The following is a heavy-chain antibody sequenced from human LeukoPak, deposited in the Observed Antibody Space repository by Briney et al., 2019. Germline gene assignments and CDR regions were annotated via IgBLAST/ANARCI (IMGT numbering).Heavy chain of an antibody. CDR2: ISYDGSNK. CDR1: GFTFSSYA. Sequence: PGRSLRLSCAASGFTFSSYAMYWVRQAPGKGLEWVAVISYDGSNKYYADSVKGRFTISRDDSKNTLYLQMNCLRDEDTAVYYCAREDYWGQGTLVTVSS. V-gene: IGHV3-30-3*01. CDR3: AREDY. J-gene: IGHJ4*02.